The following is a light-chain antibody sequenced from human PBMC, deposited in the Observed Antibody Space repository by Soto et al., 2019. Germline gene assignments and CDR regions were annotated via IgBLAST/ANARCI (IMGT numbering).Light chain of an antibody. CDR2: EVN. V-gene: IGLV2-14*03. J-gene: IGLJ1*01. Sequence: QSALTQPASVSGAPGQSITISCIGTSNDVGGYKYVSWYQQRPGTAPKLIMFEVNNRPSGVSDRFSGSRSANTASLTISGLQAQDEADYYCSSYSSNNILSYVFGTGTKVTVL. CDR1: SNDVGGYKY. CDR3: SSYSSNNILSYV.